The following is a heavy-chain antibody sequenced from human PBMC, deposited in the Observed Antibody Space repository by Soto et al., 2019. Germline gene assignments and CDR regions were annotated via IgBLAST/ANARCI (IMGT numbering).Heavy chain of an antibody. J-gene: IGHJ5*02. D-gene: IGHD6-19*01. CDR2: INHSGST. V-gene: IGHV4-34*01. CDR3: ARRGYSSGWYLSWFDP. Sequence: SETLSLTCAVYGGSFIGYYWSWIRQPPGKGLEWIGEINHSGSTNYNPSLKSRVTISVDTSKNQFSLKLSSVTAADTAVYYCARRGYSSGWYLSWFDPWGQGTLVTVSS. CDR1: GGSFIGYY.